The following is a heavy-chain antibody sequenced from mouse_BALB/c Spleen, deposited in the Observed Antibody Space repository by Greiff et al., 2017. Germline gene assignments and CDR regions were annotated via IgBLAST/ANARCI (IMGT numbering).Heavy chain of an antibody. CDR1: GFTFSSYT. CDR2: ISNGGGST. CDR3: ARRGIYDGYYEGYYAMDH. J-gene: IGHJ4*01. D-gene: IGHD2-3*01. Sequence: EVHLVESGGGLVQPGGSLKLSCAASGFTFSSYTMSWVRQTPEKRLEWVAYISNGGGSTYYPDTVKGRFTISRDNAKNTLYLQMSSLKSEDTAMYYCARRGIYDGYYEGYYAMDHRGQGTSVNGSP. V-gene: IGHV5-12-2*01.